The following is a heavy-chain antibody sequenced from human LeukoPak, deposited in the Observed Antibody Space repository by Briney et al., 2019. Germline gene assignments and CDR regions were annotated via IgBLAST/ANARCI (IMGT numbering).Heavy chain of an antibody. J-gene: IGHJ4*02. V-gene: IGHV1-69*04. D-gene: IGHD2-15*01. CDR3: ARVSVRVGVYYFDY. Sequence: GSSVTVSCKASGGTFSSYAISWVRQAPGQGLEWMGRIIPILGIANYAQKFQGRVTITADKSTSTAYMELSSLRSEDTAVYYCARVSVRVGVYYFDYWGQGTLVTVSS. CDR2: IIPILGIA. CDR1: GGTFSSYA.